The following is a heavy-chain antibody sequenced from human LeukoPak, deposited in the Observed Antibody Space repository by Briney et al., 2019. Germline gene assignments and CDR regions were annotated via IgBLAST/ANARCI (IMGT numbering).Heavy chain of an antibody. CDR2: ISGSGGST. D-gene: IGHD3-22*01. Sequence: GGSLRLSCAASGFTFSSYAMSWVRQAPGKGLEWVSAISGSGGSTYYADSVKGRFTISRDNSKNTLYLQMNSLRAEDTAVYYCAKDPGAGRTYYYDSSGYWSDYWGQGTLVTVSS. CDR3: AKDPGAGRTYYYDSSGYWSDY. CDR1: GFTFSSYA. J-gene: IGHJ4*02. V-gene: IGHV3-23*01.